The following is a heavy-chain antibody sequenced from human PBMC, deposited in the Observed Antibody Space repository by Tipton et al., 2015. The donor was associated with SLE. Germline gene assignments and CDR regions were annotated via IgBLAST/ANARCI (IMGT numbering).Heavy chain of an antibody. J-gene: IGHJ4*02. V-gene: IGHV4-61*05. Sequence: TLSLTCTVSGGSISSSSYYWGWIRHPPGKGLEWIGYIYTSGSTNYNPSLKSRVTISVDTSKNQFSLKLRSVTAAGTAVYYCAGAWQGYCSGGTCYVLDYWGQGTLVTVSS. D-gene: IGHD2-15*01. CDR3: AGAWQGYCSGGTCYVLDY. CDR2: IYTSGST. CDR1: GGSISSSSYY.